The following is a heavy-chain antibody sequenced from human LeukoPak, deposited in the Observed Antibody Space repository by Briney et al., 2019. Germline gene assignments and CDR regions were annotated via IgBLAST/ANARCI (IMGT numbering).Heavy chain of an antibody. CDR2: IYYSGST. D-gene: IGHD1-14*01. Sequence: PSETLSLTCTVSGGSVSSSIYYWGWIRQPPGKGLEWIGSIYYSGSTSYNPSLKSRVTISVDTSKNQFSLKLTPVTAADTAVYYYARQTPYNGNHYFDYWGQGILVTVSS. J-gene: IGHJ4*02. CDR1: GGSVSSSIYY. V-gene: IGHV4-39*01. CDR3: ARQTPYNGNHYFDY.